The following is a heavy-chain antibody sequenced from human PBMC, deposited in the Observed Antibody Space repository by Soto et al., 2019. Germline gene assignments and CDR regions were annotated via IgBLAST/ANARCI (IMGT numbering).Heavy chain of an antibody. CDR2: IYYSGST. CDR3: ARATYDSSGNGYFQH. J-gene: IGHJ1*01. CDR1: GGSISSSSYY. Sequence: QPQLQESGPGLVKPSETLSLTCTVSGGSISSSSYYWGWIRQPPGKGLEWIGSIYYSGSTYYNPSLKSRVTISVDTSKNQFSLKLSSVTAADTAVYYCARATYDSSGNGYFQHWGQGTLVTVSS. V-gene: IGHV4-39*01. D-gene: IGHD3-22*01.